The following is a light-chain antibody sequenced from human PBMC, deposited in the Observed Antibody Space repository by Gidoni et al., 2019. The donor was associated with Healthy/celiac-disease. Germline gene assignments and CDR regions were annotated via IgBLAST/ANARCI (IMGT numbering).Light chain of an antibody. CDR1: QSVSNY. CDR3: QQSYSSPLT. CDR2: AAS. V-gene: IGKV1-39*01. Sequence: DIQMTQSPSSLSASIGDRVTITCRASQSVSNYLNWYQQKPGSAPKLLIYAASSLQSGVPSRLSGSGSGTDFTLTISSLQPEDFAIYYCQQSYSSPLTFXGXTKVDI. J-gene: IGKJ4*01.